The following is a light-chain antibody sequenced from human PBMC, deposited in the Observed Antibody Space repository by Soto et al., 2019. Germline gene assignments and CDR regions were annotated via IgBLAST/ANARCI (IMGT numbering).Light chain of an antibody. CDR2: GSK. Sequence: QSVLTQPPSVSAAPGQKVTISCSGSSSNIGNNYVSWYQQLPGTAPKFLIYGSKNRPSGVPDRFSGSKSDTSASLAITGLQSEDEADYYCHAYDSSLDAFVFGTGTKVTVL. J-gene: IGLJ1*01. CDR1: SSNIGNNYV. V-gene: IGLV1-40*01. CDR3: HAYDSSLDAFV.